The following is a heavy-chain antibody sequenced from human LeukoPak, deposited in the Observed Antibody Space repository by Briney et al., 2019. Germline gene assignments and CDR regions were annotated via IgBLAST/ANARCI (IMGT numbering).Heavy chain of an antibody. CDR3: ARGAFDNWFDP. V-gene: IGHV4-59*01. J-gene: IGHJ5*02. Sequence: SETLSLTCTVSGGSISSYYWSWIRQPPGKGLEWIGYIYYSGSTNYNPSLKSRVTISADTSKNQFSLKLSSVTAADTAVYYCARGAFDNWFDPWGQGTLVTVSS. CDR1: GGSISSYY. CDR2: IYYSGST. D-gene: IGHD3-10*01.